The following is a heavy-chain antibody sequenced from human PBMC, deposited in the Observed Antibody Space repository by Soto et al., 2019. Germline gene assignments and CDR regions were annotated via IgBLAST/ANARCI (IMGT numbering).Heavy chain of an antibody. CDR2: IWYDGSNK. D-gene: IGHD2-2*01. CDR1: GFTFSSYG. Sequence: QVQLVESGGGVVQPGRSLRLSCAASGFTFSSYGMHWVRQAPGKGLEWVAGIWYDGSNKYYADSVKGRFTISRDNSKNTLYLQMNSLRAEDTAVYYCAREKSGDIVVVPAAILAYWGQGTMVTVSS. V-gene: IGHV3-33*01. J-gene: IGHJ4*02. CDR3: AREKSGDIVVVPAAILAY.